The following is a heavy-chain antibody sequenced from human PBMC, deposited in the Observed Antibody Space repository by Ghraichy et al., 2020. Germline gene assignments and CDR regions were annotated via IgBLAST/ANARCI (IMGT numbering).Heavy chain of an antibody. D-gene: IGHD5-12*01. CDR1: GYSIRSGYF. J-gene: IGHJ4*02. V-gene: IGHV4-38-2*01. CDR2: IYHGGNT. Sequence: ESLNISCAVSGYSIRSGYFWGWLRQPPGKGLEWIGTIYHGGNTYYNPSLMSRVTISVDTSKNQFSLRLSSVTAADTAMYYCARSVNRYSHNFDYWGQGTLVTVSS. CDR3: ARSVNRYSHNFDY.